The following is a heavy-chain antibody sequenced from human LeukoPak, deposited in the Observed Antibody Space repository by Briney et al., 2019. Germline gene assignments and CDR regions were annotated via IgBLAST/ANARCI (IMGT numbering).Heavy chain of an antibody. CDR3: AKEGGGSCYSCFDY. D-gene: IGHD2-15*01. CDR1: GFTFNNYA. Sequence: GVSLRLSCAASGFTFNNYAMHGLRQAPGKALEWVSGISWNSGNIDYADSVKGRFTISRDNAKNSLYLQMNSLRAEDTALYYCAKEGGGSCYSCFDYWGQGTLVTVSS. CDR2: ISWNSGNI. V-gene: IGHV3-9*01. J-gene: IGHJ4*02.